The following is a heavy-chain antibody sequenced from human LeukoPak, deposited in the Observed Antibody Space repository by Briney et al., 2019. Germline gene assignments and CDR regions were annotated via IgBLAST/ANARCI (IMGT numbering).Heavy chain of an antibody. V-gene: IGHV3-23*01. CDR1: GFTFSSYA. Sequence: PGGSLRLSCAASGFTFSSYAMSWVRQAPGKGLEWVSGISGSDGSTNYADSVKGRFTISRENSKNTLYLQMNSLRAEDTAVYYCATDSAPDYWGQGTLVTVSS. J-gene: IGHJ4*02. CDR3: ATDSAPDY. CDR2: ISGSDGST.